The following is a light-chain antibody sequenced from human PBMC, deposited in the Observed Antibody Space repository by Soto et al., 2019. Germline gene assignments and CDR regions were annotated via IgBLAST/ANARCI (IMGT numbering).Light chain of an antibody. Sequence: DIQMTQSPSSVSASIGDRITITCRASQGVKTWLAWYQQKPGKPPKLLIYDASTLQSGVPSRFSGRGSGTDFTLTISSLQPEDFATYYCQQANIFPYSFGQGTKVDIK. CDR2: DAS. J-gene: IGKJ2*03. CDR3: QQANIFPYS. CDR1: QGVKTW. V-gene: IGKV1-12*02.